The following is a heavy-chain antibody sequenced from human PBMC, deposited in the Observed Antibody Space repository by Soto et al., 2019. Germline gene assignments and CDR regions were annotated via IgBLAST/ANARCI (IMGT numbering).Heavy chain of an antibody. Sequence: ASVKVSCKASGFTFRDYGFYWVRQAPGQGLEWMGWISAYNANIHTAQKFQGRLTVTTDTPTSTAYMELSSLRSGDTAVYYCARSLTGTYYYYGMDVWGQGTTVTVSS. J-gene: IGHJ6*02. D-gene: IGHD1-20*01. V-gene: IGHV1-18*01. CDR3: ARSLTGTYYYYGMDV. CDR2: ISAYNANI. CDR1: GFTFRDYG.